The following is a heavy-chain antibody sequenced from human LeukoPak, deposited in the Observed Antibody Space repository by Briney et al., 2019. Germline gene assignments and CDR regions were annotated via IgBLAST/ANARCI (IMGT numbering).Heavy chain of an antibody. CDR2: IRSSGDIT. Sequence: GGSLRLSCAASGFTFKTYAMSWVRQAPGKGLEWVSGIRSSGDITYYADSVKGRFTISRDNSMNTLYLQMNSLRAENTAVYYCAKEVRESAWFYFDYWGQGTLATVSS. D-gene: IGHD3-10*01. J-gene: IGHJ4*02. CDR1: GFTFKTYA. CDR3: AKEVRESAWFYFDY. V-gene: IGHV3-23*01.